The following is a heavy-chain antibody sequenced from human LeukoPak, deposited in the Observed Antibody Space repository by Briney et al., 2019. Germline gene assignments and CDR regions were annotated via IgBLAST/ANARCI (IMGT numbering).Heavy chain of an antibody. CDR3: AMEEAVAGSKGY. D-gene: IGHD6-19*01. CDR1: GYSISSGYY. J-gene: IGHJ4*02. CDR2: IYHSGST. Sequence: SETLSLTCAVSGYSISSGYYWGWIRQPPGKGLEWIGSIYHSGSTYYNPSLKSRVTISVDTSKNQFSLKLSSVTAADTAVYYCAMEEAVAGSKGYWGQGTLVTASS. V-gene: IGHV4-38-2*01.